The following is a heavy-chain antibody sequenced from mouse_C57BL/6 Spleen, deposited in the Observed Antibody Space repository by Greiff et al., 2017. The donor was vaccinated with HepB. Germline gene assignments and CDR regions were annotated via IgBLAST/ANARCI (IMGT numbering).Heavy chain of an antibody. CDR1: GYSFTGYF. J-gene: IGHJ2*01. Sequence: EVQLQQSGPELVKPGDSVKISCKASGYSFTGYFMNWVMQSHGKSLEWIGRINPYNGDTFYNQKFKGKATLTVAKSSSTAHMELRSLTSEDSAVYYCARTVSITTVAEVYYFDYWGQGTTLTVSS. V-gene: IGHV1-20*01. D-gene: IGHD1-1*01. CDR3: ARTVSITTVAEVYYFDY. CDR2: INPYNGDT.